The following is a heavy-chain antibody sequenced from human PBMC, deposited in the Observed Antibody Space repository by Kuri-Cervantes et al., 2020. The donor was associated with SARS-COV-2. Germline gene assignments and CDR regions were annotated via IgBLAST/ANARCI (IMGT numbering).Heavy chain of an antibody. CDR3: AKDRGYCSSTSCYNGYFQH. V-gene: IGHV3-30*02. CDR1: GCAFSSYG. D-gene: IGHD2-2*02. J-gene: IGHJ1*01. CDR2: IRYDGSNK. Sequence: LSLTCAASGCAFSSYGMHWVRQAPGKGLEWVAFIRYDGSNKYYADAVKGRFTISRDNSKNTLYLQMNSLRAEDTAVYYCAKDRGYCSSTSCYNGYFQHWGQGTLVTVSS.